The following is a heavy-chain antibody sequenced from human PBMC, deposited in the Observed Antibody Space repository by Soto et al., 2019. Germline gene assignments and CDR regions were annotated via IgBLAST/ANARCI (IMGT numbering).Heavy chain of an antibody. CDR2: IWYDGSNK. V-gene: IGHV3-33*01. J-gene: IGHJ4*02. D-gene: IGHD1-7*01. CDR1: RSIFSGYG. CDR3: ARDGIGGTVFRGFCDY. Sequence: QEHLVESGGGVVQPGRSLRLSWAASRSIFSGYGMHWVRQAPGKGLEWVAVIWYDGSNKYYADSVKGRFTISRDNSKNMLYLQMDSLRVEDTAVYYCARDGIGGTVFRGFCDYWGQGTLVTVSS.